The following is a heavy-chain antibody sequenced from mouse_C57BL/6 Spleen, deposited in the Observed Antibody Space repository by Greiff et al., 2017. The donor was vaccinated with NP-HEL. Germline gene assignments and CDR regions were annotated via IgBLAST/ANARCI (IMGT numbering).Heavy chain of an antibody. Sequence: QVQLQQPGAELVRPGSSVKLSCKASGYTFTSYWMHWVKQRPIQGLEWIGNIDPSDSETHYNQKFKDKATLTVDKSSSTAYMQLSSLTSEDSAVYYCARGGGHYYGSMYYFDYWGQGTTLTVSS. D-gene: IGHD1-1*01. CDR1: GYTFTSYW. J-gene: IGHJ2*01. CDR2: IDPSDSET. V-gene: IGHV1-52*01. CDR3: ARGGGHYYGSMYYFDY.